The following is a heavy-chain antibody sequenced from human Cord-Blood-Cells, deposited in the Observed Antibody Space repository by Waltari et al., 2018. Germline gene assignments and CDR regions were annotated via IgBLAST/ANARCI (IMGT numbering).Heavy chain of an antibody. D-gene: IGHD3-22*01. J-gene: IGHJ4*02. CDR3: ARDPDSSGYPYYFDY. Sequence: EVQLVESGGGLVQPGGSLRLSCAASGFTFSSYWMSWVRQAPGKGLEWVANIKQDGSDKYYVDSVKGRFTISRDNAKNSLYLQMNSLRAEDTAVYYCARDPDSSGYPYYFDYWGQGTLVTVSS. V-gene: IGHV3-7*01. CDR2: IKQDGSDK. CDR1: GFTFSSYW.